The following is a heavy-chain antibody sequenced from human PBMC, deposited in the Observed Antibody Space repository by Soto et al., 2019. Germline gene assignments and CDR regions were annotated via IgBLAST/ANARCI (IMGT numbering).Heavy chain of an antibody. V-gene: IGHV4-4*02. CDR1: GGSISSSNW. CDR2: IYHSGST. Sequence: SETLSLTCAVSGGSISSSNWWSWVRQPPGKGLEWIGEIYHSGSTNYNPSLKSRVTISVDKSKNQFSLKLSSVTAADTAVYYCARADYGGNSAHNSNRNYYYYGMDVWGQGTTVTVSS. J-gene: IGHJ6*02. D-gene: IGHD4-17*01. CDR3: ARADYGGNSAHNSNRNYYYYGMDV.